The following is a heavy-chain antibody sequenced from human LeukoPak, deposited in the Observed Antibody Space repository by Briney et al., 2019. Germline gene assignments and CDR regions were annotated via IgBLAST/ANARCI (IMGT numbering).Heavy chain of an antibody. CDR2: IYYSGST. V-gene: IGHV4-59*01. Sequence: PSETLSLTCAVYSGSLSVYYWSWIRQPPGKGLEWIGYIYYSGSTNYNPSLKSRVTISVDTSKNQFSLKLSSVTAADTAVYYCARTHYYGSGSYYSPYFDYWGQGTLVTVSS. J-gene: IGHJ4*02. CDR1: SGSLSVYY. D-gene: IGHD3-10*01. CDR3: ARTHYYGSGSYYSPYFDY.